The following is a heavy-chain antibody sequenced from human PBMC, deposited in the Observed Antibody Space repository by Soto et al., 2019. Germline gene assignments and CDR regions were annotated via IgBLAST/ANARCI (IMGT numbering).Heavy chain of an antibody. Sequence: PGESLKISCKGSGYSFTSYWITWVRQMPGKGLEWMGRIDPSDSDTNYSPSFQGHVTMSADKSISPAYLQWSSLKASDTAIYYCARHSYDSSGYYYGDYWGQGTLVTVSS. CDR2: IDPSDSDT. J-gene: IGHJ4*02. V-gene: IGHV5-10-1*01. CDR1: GYSFTSYW. D-gene: IGHD3-22*01. CDR3: ARHSYDSSGYYYGDY.